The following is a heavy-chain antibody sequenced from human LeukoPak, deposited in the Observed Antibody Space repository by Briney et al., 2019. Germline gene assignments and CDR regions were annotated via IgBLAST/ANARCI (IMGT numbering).Heavy chain of an antibody. CDR1: GYTFTSYG. CDR2: ISAYNGNT. D-gene: IGHD6-19*01. J-gene: IGHJ6*02. V-gene: IGHV1-18*01. Sequence: ASVKVSCKASGYTFTSYGISWVRQAPGQGLEWMGWISAYNGNTNYAQKLQGRVTITADKSTSTAYMELSSLRSEDTAVYYCARSLGIAVAGTHYYYGMDVWGQGTTVTVSS. CDR3: ARSLGIAVAGTHYYYGMDV.